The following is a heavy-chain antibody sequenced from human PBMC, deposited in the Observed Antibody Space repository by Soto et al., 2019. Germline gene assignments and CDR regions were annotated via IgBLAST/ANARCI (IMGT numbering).Heavy chain of an antibody. D-gene: IGHD6-13*01. Sequence: GGSLRLSCAASGFTFSNYAINWVRQSPGKGLEWVSVISGSVGSTYYADSVKGRFTITRDNSKNTLYLQMNSLRAEDTAVYYCAKAGGAAGTVDYFDYWAREPWSPSPQ. J-gene: IGHJ4*02. CDR2: ISGSVGST. CDR1: GFTFSNYA. V-gene: IGHV3-23*01. CDR3: AKAGGAAGTVDYFDY.